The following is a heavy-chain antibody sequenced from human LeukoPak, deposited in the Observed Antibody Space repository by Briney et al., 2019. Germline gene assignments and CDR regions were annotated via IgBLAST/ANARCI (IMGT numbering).Heavy chain of an antibody. CDR2: IYYSGST. CDR1: GGSISSYY. V-gene: IGHV4-59*08. D-gene: IGHD3-10*01. CDR3: ARLGGPLLWFGDPGYFDY. Sequence: SSETLSLTCTVSGGSISSYYWSWIRQPPGKGLEWVGYIYYSGSTNYNPSLKSRVTISVDTSKNQFSLKLSSVTAADTAVYYCARLGGPLLWFGDPGYFDYWGQGTLVTVSS. J-gene: IGHJ4*02.